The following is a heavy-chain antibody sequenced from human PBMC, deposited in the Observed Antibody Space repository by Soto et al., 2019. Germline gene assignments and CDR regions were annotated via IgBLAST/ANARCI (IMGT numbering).Heavy chain of an antibody. V-gene: IGHV4-4*02. CDR1: GGSISSSHS. D-gene: IGHD2-21*01. CDR3: ARAVALPGLFYFDF. Sequence: QVQLQESGPRLVRPSETLSLTCVVSGGSISSSHSWSWVRQPPGKGLEWIAEIYHSGSTNYNPSLKSRVTISVDKSKTQCSLKLNSVPAADTAVYFCARAVALPGLFYFDFWGQGSLVTVSS. CDR2: IYHSGST. J-gene: IGHJ4*02.